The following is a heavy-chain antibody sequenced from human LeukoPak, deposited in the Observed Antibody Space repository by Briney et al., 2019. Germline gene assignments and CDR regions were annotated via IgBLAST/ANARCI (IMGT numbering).Heavy chain of an antibody. CDR2: INPTSGVT. CDR3: ARSRTFSGYAAFGP. V-gene: IGHV1-2*02. J-gene: IGHJ5*02. D-gene: IGHD5-12*01. Sequence: GASVKVSCKASGYSFSSFYLHWVRQVPGKDLEWVGWINPTSGVTFYLQKFQGRLAVSRDTSLGTVYMELSSLRYDDTAVYFCARSRTFSGYAAFGPWGQGTLVTVSS. CDR1: GYSFSSFY.